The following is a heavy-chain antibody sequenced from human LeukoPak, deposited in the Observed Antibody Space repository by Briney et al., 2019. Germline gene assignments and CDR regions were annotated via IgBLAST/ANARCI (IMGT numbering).Heavy chain of an antibody. V-gene: IGHV3-23*01. CDR3: ANGITIFGALY. J-gene: IGHJ4*02. CDR2: ISGSGGST. CDR1: GFTFSSYA. D-gene: IGHD3-3*01. Sequence: PGGSLRLSCAASGFTFSSYAMSWVRQAPGKGLEWVSAISGSGGSTYYTDSVKGRFTISRDNSKNTLYLQMNSLRAEDTAVYYCANGITIFGALYWGQGTLVTVSS.